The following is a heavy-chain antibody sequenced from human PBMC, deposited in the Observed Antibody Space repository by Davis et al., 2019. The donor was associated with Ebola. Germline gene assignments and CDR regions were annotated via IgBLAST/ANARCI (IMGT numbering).Heavy chain of an antibody. CDR2: IKQDGSEK. CDR3: TTQNDYPGGYYYGMDV. D-gene: IGHD4-11*01. V-gene: IGHV3-7*03. Sequence: GESLKISCAASGFTFSSYWMSWVRQAPGKGLEWVANIKQDGSEKYYVDSVKGRFTISRDNAKNSLYLQMNSLRAEDTAVYYCTTQNDYPGGYYYGMDVWGQGTTVTVSS. CDR1: GFTFSSYW. J-gene: IGHJ6*02.